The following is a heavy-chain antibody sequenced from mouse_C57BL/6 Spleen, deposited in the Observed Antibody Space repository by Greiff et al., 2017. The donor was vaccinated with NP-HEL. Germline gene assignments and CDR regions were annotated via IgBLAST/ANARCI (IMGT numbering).Heavy chain of an antibody. Sequence: EVQLVESGGGLVKPGGSLKLSCAASGFTFSDYGMHWVRQAPEQGLEWVAYISSGSSTIYYADTVKGRFTISRDNSKNTLFLQMTSLGSEDTAMYYCARYYGYFDVWGTGTTVTVSS. CDR2: ISSGSSTI. CDR3: ARYYGYFDV. V-gene: IGHV5-17*01. CDR1: GFTFSDYG. J-gene: IGHJ1*03.